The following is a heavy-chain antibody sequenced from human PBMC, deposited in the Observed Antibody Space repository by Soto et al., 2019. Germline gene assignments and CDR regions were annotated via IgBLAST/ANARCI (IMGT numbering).Heavy chain of an antibody. V-gene: IGHV6-1*01. D-gene: IGHD1-26*01. CDR2: TYYRSKWYY. Sequence: WRAPSLTCVQTVDIASGESTCWRWVRQSRSIGLEWLRSTYYRSKWYYEYAVSVRSRITNNTDTSKNQYSLQLNSVTPEDTAVYFFARCEQYSGRIFDYWGQGTLVTVSS. CDR3: ARCEQYSGRIFDY. CDR1: VDIASGESTC. J-gene: IGHJ4*01.